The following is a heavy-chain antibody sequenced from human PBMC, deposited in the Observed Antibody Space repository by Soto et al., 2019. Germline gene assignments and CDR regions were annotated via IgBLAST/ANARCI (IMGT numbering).Heavy chain of an antibody. CDR2: ISYSGTT. D-gene: IGHD5-18*01. J-gene: IGHJ4*02. Sequence: SETLSLTCIVSAGSISNTNYYWAWFRQPPGKGPEWIGSISYSGTTYFNPSLKSRVVKSVDTSRNQFSLRLTSVTAADTAVYYCARDNGYSYGYTLDHWGQGTLVTVSS. CDR3: ARDNGYSYGYTLDH. V-gene: IGHV4-39*02. CDR1: AGSISNTNYY.